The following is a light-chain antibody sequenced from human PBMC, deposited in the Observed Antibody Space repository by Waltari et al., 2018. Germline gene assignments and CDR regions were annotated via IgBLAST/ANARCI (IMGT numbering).Light chain of an antibody. Sequence: QSVLTQPPSASGTPGQRVTISCSGSQSNVGDNVVNWYHHVPGTAPKLVIHRNDQRPAGVPDRFTASKSGTSASLAISGLQSEDEGDYYCATWDDSPTGRWVFGGGTRVTVL. CDR1: QSNVGDNV. CDR2: RND. V-gene: IGLV1-44*01. J-gene: IGLJ3*02. CDR3: ATWDDSPTGRWV.